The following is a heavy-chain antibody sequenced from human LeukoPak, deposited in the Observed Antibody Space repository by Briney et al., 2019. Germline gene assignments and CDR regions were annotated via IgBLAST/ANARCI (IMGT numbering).Heavy chain of an antibody. Sequence: PSETLSLTCTVSGGSISSYHWIWLRQPAGKGLEWIGRMSTSGSTNYNPSLKSRVTMSIDTSKNQFSLKLSSVTAADTAVYYCARSSGIFYFASWGQGTLVTVSS. D-gene: IGHD1-26*01. CDR1: GGSISSYH. J-gene: IGHJ4*02. V-gene: IGHV4-4*07. CDR3: ARSSGIFYFAS. CDR2: MSTSGST.